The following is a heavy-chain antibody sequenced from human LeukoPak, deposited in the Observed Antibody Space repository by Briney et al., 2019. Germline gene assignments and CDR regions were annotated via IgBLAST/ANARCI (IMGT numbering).Heavy chain of an antibody. Sequence: GGCLRLSCAPSRFTPSSNYMSWVCQAPRKRLEWGSVIDSAGSTYYAASVKGRFTISSDTSKNTLYLQMNSLRAEDTAVYYCAREDVRRARYPGPYYYYGMDVWGQGTTVTVSS. CDR2: IDSAGST. D-gene: IGHD1-1*01. J-gene: IGHJ6*02. CDR3: AREDVRRARYPGPYYYYGMDV. CDR1: RFTPSSNY. V-gene: IGHV3-66*01.